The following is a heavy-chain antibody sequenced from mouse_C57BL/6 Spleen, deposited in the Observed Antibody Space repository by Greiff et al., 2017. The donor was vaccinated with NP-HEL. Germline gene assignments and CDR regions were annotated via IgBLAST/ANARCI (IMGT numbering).Heavy chain of an antibody. CDR2: INPNNGGT. V-gene: IGHV1-26*01. CDR3: ARGVLGDAMDY. J-gene: IGHJ4*01. CDR1: GYTFTDYY. Sequence: VQLQQSGPELVKPGASVKISCKASGYTFTDYYMNWVKQSHGKSLEWIGDINPNNGGTSYNQKFKGKATLTVDKSSSTAYMELRSLTSEDSAVYYCARGVLGDAMDYWGQGTSVTVSS. D-gene: IGHD3-3*01.